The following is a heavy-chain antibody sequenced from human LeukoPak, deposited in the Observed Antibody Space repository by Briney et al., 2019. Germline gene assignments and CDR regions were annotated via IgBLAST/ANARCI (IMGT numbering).Heavy chain of an antibody. V-gene: IGHV3-48*01. CDR2: ISSSSSII. CDR3: ARDFLEDTL. D-gene: IGHD2-15*01. CDR1: GFTFSKYN. Sequence: GGSLRLSCAASGFTFSKYNMNWVRQAPGKGLEWVSYISSSSSIIYYADSVKGRFTISRDNAKNSLFLQMNGLRAEDTAVYYCARDFLEDTLWGQGTLVTVSS. J-gene: IGHJ4*02.